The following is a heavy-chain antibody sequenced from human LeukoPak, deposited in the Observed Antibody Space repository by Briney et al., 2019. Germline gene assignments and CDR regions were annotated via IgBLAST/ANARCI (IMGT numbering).Heavy chain of an antibody. D-gene: IGHD6-19*01. Sequence: GASVKVSCKASGYTFTSYDINWVRQATGQGLEWMGWMNPNSGNTGYAQKFQGRVTMTRNTSISTAYMELSSLRSEDTAVYYCARKKGGLGNNWFDPWGQGTLVTVSS. J-gene: IGHJ5*02. CDR3: ARKKGGLGNNWFDP. V-gene: IGHV1-8*01. CDR2: MNPNSGNT. CDR1: GYTFTSYD.